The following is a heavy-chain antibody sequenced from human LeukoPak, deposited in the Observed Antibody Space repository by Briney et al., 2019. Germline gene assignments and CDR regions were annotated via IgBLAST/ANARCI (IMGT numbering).Heavy chain of an antibody. J-gene: IGHJ4*02. CDR1: GFTFSSYA. D-gene: IGHD3-22*01. CDR2: ISGSGGST. CDR3: AKIPSYYYDSSGYSNFDY. V-gene: IGHV3-23*01. Sequence: GGSLRLSCAASGFTFSSYAMSWVRQAPGKGLEWVSAISGSGGSTYYADSVKGRFTISRDNSKNTLYLQMNSLRAEDTAVYYCAKIPSYYYDSSGYSNFDYRGQGTLVTVSS.